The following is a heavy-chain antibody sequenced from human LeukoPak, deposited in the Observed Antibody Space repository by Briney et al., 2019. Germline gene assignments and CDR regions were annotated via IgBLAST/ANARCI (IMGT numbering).Heavy chain of an antibody. Sequence: GGSLRLSCAASGFSFSTYNMNWVRQAPGQRLEWVSSIASGSSLYYADSVKGRFTISRDNAKSSLYLQMDSLRAEDTAVYYCARDPYSGNYGAYYYYMDVWGKGTTVTISS. CDR2: IASGSSL. V-gene: IGHV3-21*01. J-gene: IGHJ6*03. D-gene: IGHD1-26*01. CDR3: ARDPYSGNYGAYYYYMDV. CDR1: GFSFSTYN.